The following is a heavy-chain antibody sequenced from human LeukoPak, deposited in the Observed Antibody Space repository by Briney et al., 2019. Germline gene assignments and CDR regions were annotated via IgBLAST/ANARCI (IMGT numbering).Heavy chain of an antibody. J-gene: IGHJ4*01. Sequence: GGSLRLSCAASGFRFSAFWMHWVRQIPGKGLVWVSRISPDGSTTTYADSVTGRFNISRDTVKNTRYLQMNSLRAEDTAVYYCISDSEGRSGGDDWGQGTQVTVSS. D-gene: IGHD1-26*01. V-gene: IGHV3-74*03. CDR3: ISDSEGRSGGDD. CDR2: ISPDGSTT. CDR1: GFRFSAFW.